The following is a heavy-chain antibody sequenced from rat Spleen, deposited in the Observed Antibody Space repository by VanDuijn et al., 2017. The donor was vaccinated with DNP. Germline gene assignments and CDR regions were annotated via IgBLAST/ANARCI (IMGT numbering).Heavy chain of an antibody. D-gene: IGHD1-2*01. V-gene: IGHV5-7*01. Sequence: EVQLVESGGGLVQPGRSLKLSCAVSGITFSDHNMAWVRQAPKKGLEWVATIIHDGSSIYYRDSVKGRFTISRDNAKSTLYLQMDSLRSEDTATYCARSDSYGFPYWGQGTLVTVSS. J-gene: IGHJ3*01. CDR2: IIHDGSSI. CDR1: GITFSDHN. CDR3: ARSDSYGFPY.